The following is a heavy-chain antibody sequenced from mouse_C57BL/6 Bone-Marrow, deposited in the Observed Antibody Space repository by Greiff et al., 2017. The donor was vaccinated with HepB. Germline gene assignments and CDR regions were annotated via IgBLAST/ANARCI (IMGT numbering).Heavy chain of an antibody. CDR3: ARSPYYYAMDY. Sequence: LVESGAELARPGASVKLSCKASGYTFTSYGISWVKQRTGQGLEWIGEIYPRSGNTYYNEKFKGKATLTADKSSSTAYMELRSLTSEDSAVYFCARSPYYYAMDYWGQGTSVTVSS. V-gene: IGHV1-81*01. J-gene: IGHJ4*01. CDR1: GYTFTSYG. CDR2: IYPRSGNT.